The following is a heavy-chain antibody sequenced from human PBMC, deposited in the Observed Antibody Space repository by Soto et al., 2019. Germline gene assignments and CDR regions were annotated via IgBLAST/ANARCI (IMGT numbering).Heavy chain of an antibody. J-gene: IGHJ4*02. Sequence: EVQLVESGGGLVKPGGSLRLSCAASGFTFSSYSMNWVRQAPGKGLEWVSSISSSSSYIYYADSVKGRFTISRDNAKNSLYLQMNSLRAEDTAVYYCARDLTWGCSSTRCYPPHFDYWGQGTLVTVSS. CDR2: ISSSSSYI. D-gene: IGHD2-2*01. CDR1: GFTFSSYS. V-gene: IGHV3-21*01. CDR3: ARDLTWGCSSTRCYPPHFDY.